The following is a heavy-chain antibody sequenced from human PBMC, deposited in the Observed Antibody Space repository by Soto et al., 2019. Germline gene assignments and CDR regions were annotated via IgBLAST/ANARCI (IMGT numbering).Heavy chain of an antibody. V-gene: IGHV3-33*01. J-gene: IGHJ4*02. D-gene: IGHD6-19*01. CDR2: IWYDGSNK. Sequence: PGGSLRLSCAASGFTFRSYGMHWVRKAPGKGLEWVAVIWYDGSNKYYADCVKGRFTISRDNSKNTLYLPMNSLRAADTAVYSCARDQRGGIAVAGTLGYWGQGTLVTVSS. CDR1: GFTFRSYG. CDR3: ARDQRGGIAVAGTLGY.